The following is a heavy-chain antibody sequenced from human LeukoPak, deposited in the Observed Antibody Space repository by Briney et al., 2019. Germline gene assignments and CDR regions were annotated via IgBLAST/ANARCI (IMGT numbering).Heavy chain of an antibody. CDR2: ISYDGSNK. V-gene: IGHV3-30*03. D-gene: IGHD2-15*01. Sequence: GGSLRLSCAASGFTFSSYGMHWVRQAPGKGLEWVAVISYDGSNKYYADSVKGRFTISRDNSKNTLYLQMNSLRAEDTAVYYCARGGWGILDYYYGKDVWGQGTTVTVSS. CDR1: GFTFSSYG. J-gene: IGHJ6*02. CDR3: ARGGWGILDYYYGKDV.